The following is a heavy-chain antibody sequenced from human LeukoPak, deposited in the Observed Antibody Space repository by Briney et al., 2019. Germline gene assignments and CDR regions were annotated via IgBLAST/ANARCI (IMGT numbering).Heavy chain of an antibody. Sequence: SETLSLTCTVSGGSISSYYWSWIRQPPGKGLEWIGYIYYSGSTNYNPSLKSRVTISVDTSKNQFSLKLSSVTAVDTAVYYCARDGYYGSGSYYNVASGGMDVWGQGTTVTVSS. D-gene: IGHD3-10*01. V-gene: IGHV4-59*01. CDR3: ARDGYYGSGSYYNVASGGMDV. CDR1: GGSISSYY. J-gene: IGHJ6*02. CDR2: IYYSGST.